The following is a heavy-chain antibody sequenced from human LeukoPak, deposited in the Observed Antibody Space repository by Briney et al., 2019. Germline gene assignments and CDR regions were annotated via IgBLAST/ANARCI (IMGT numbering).Heavy chain of an antibody. CDR3: ATDVGAEQPLDY. D-gene: IGHD1-26*01. V-gene: IGHV3-23*01. J-gene: IGHJ4*02. Sequence: GGSLRLSCAASGFTFSSYAMSWVRQAPGKGLEWVSGIIDSGDITYYANSVKGRFTISRDNSKNTLYLQMNSLRAEDTAVYYCATDVGAEQPLDYWGQGTLATVSS. CDR2: IIDSGDIT. CDR1: GFTFSSYA.